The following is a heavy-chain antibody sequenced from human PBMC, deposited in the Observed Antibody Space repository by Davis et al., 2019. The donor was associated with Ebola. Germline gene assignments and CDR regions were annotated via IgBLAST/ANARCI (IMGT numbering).Heavy chain of an antibody. D-gene: IGHD2-21*02. J-gene: IGHJ6*02. V-gene: IGHV1-2*04. Sequence: ASVKVSCKASGYTFTGYYMHWVRQAPGQGLEWMGWINPNSGGTNYAQKFQGWVTMTRDTSISTAYMELSRLRSDDTAVYCCARAEGDPLIYGMDVWGQGTTVTVSS. CDR3: ARAEGDPLIYGMDV. CDR1: GYTFTGYY. CDR2: INPNSGGT.